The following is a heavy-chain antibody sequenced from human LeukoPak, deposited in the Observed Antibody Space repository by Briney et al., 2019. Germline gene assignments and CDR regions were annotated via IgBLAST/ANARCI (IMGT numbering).Heavy chain of an antibody. CDR3: ASSKGSTGYFSAFDL. V-gene: IGHV3-20*04. CDR2: INWNGGST. Sequence: GGSLRLSCAASGFTFDDYGLSWVRQAPGKGLEWVSTINWNGGSTGYADSVKGRFTISRDNAKNSLYLQMNTLRAEDTALYYCASSKGSTGYFSAFDLWGQGTMVTVSS. D-gene: IGHD3-22*01. J-gene: IGHJ3*01. CDR1: GFTFDDYG.